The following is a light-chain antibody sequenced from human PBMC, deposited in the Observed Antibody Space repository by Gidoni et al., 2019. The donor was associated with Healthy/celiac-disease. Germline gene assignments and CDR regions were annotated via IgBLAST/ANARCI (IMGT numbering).Light chain of an antibody. J-gene: IGKJ1*01. CDR2: GAS. CDR3: QQYGSSPTWT. Sequence: EIVLTQSPGTLSLSPGERATLSFRASQSVSGSYLAWYQLKPGQAPRLLVYGASSRATGIPDRFSGSGSGTDFTLTISRLEPEDFAVYYCQQYGSSPTWTFGQGTKVEIK. V-gene: IGKV3-20*01. CDR1: QSVSGSY.